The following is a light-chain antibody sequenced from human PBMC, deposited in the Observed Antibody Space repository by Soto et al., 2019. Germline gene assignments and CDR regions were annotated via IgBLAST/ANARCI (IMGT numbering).Light chain of an antibody. J-gene: IGLJ3*02. CDR2: DNT. V-gene: IGLV1-40*01. Sequence: QAVVTQPPSVSGAPGQWVTISCTGSSSNIGAGYAVHWYQQFPGIAPKLLIYDNTNRPSGVPDRFSGSKSGTSASLAITGLQAEDEADYYCQSYDSSLSGSVFGGGTKLTVL. CDR1: SSNIGAGYA. CDR3: QSYDSSLSGSV.